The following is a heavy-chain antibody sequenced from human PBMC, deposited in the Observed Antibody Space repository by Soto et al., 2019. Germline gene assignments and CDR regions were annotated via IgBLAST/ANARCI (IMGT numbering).Heavy chain of an antibody. J-gene: IGHJ3*01. CDR3: ARGPSYYGSSGYYEAAFDV. CDR2: MNPNSGNT. V-gene: IGHV1-8*01. CDR1: GYTFTSYD. Sequence: VTVSCKASGYTFTSYDINWVRQATGQGLEWMGWMNPNSGNTGYAQKFQGRVTMTRNTSISTAYMELSSLRSEDTAVYYCARGPSYYGSSGYYEAAFDVWGQGTMVTVSS. D-gene: IGHD3-22*01.